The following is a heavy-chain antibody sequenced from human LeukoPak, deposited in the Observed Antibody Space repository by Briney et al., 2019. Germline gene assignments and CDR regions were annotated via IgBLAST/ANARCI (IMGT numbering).Heavy chain of an antibody. V-gene: IGHV1-18*01. CDR2: ISAYNGNT. D-gene: IGHD3-10*01. Sequence: ASVTVPCKASGYTFTSYGISWVRQAPGQGLEWMGWISAYNGNTNYAQKLQGGVTMTTDTSTSTAYMELRSLRSDDTAVYYCARVTMVRGVIITSNWFDPWGQGTLVTVSS. J-gene: IGHJ5*02. CDR1: GYTFTSYG. CDR3: ARVTMVRGVIITSNWFDP.